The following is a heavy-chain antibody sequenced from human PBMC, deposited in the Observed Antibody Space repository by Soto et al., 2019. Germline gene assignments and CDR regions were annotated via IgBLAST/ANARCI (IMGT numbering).Heavy chain of an antibody. CDR3: ARHKRIAAAGNYYYYGMDV. CDR2: IDPSDSYT. J-gene: IGHJ6*02. V-gene: IGHV5-10-1*01. CDR1: GYSLTSYW. Sequence: GESLKISCKGSGYSLTSYWISWVRQMPGKGLEWMGRIDPSDSYTNYSPSFQGHVTISADKSISTAYLQWSSLKASDTAMYYCARHKRIAAAGNYYYYGMDVWGQGTTVTVSS. D-gene: IGHD6-13*01.